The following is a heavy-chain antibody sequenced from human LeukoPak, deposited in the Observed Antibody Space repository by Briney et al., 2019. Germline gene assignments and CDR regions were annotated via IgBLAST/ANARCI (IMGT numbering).Heavy chain of an antibody. D-gene: IGHD3-22*01. CDR3: ARDPYYYDSSGYLDE. CDR1: GGTFCNYA. CDR2: IIPIFGTA. Sequence: SVQGSCKASGGTFCNYAISWGRPAPGQGLEWMGGIIPIFGTANYSQKFKGRVTITTDESTSTAYMELSSLRSEDTAVYYCARDPYYYDSSGYLDEWGQGTLVTVSS. J-gene: IGHJ4*02. V-gene: IGHV1-69*05.